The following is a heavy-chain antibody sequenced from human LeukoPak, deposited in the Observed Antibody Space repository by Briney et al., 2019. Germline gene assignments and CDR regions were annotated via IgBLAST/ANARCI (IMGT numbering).Heavy chain of an antibody. CDR1: GGSISNYY. V-gene: IGHV4-59*01. CDR2: IHYSGST. CDR3: ARGRTFDN. J-gene: IGHJ4*02. Sequence: SSETLSLTCTVSGGSISNYYWSWFRQPPGKGLEWIGLIHYSGSTNYNPPLKSRVTISEDTSKNQCSLKLTSVTTADTAVYYCARGRTFDNWGQGTLVTVSS.